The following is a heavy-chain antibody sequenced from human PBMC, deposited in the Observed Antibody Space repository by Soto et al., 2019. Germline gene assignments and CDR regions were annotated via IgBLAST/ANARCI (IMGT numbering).Heavy chain of an antibody. J-gene: IGHJ4*02. D-gene: IGHD2-21*01. CDR2: FIPILDMA. CDR3: AITYCRDNSCPRDCDF. Sequence: QVQVVQSGAEVKKPESSVKVSCKPSGGTFNTYTVNWVRLAPGHGLEWMGRFIPILDMANYAQKFKDRVTITADRSTFTAYRELNSLTSDDTAVYYCAITYCRDNSCPRDCDFWGPGTRVTVSS. V-gene: IGHV1-69*02. CDR1: GGTFNTYT.